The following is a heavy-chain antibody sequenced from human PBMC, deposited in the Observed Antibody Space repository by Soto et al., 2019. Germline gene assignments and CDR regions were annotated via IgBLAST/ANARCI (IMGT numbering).Heavy chain of an antibody. CDR3: ARDGFGYCTNGVCYGLIKNLRDIVATKDY. J-gene: IGHJ4*02. D-gene: IGHD2-8*01. Sequence: GASVKVSCKASGYTFTSYGISWVRQAPGQGLEWMGWISAYNGNTNYAQKLQGRVTMTTDTSTSTAYMELRSPRSDDTAVYYCARDGFGYCTNGVCYGLIKNLRDIVATKDYWGQGTLVTVSS. CDR1: GYTFTSYG. CDR2: ISAYNGNT. V-gene: IGHV1-18*01.